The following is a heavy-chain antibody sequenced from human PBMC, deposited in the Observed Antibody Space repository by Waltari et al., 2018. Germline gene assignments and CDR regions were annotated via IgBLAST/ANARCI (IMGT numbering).Heavy chain of an antibody. CDR1: GGSISSSSYY. Sequence: QLQLQESGPGLVKPSETLSLTCTVSGGSISSSSYYWGWIRQPPGKGLEWIGSIYYSGSTYYNPSLKSRVTISVDTSKNQFSLKLSSVTAADTAVYYCANTYSSSWYRSAFDIWGQGTMVTVSS. D-gene: IGHD6-13*01. CDR3: ANTYSSSWYRSAFDI. V-gene: IGHV4-39*01. J-gene: IGHJ3*02. CDR2: IYYSGST.